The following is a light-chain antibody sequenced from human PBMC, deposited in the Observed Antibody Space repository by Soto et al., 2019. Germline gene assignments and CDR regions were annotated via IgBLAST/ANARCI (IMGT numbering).Light chain of an antibody. Sequence: EIVLTQSPGTLSLSPGERATLSCRASQSVSSSYLAWYQQKPGQAPRLLIYGASSRATGIPDRFSGSGSGTGFTLTISRLEPEDFAVYYCQQYGSSPPTFGQGNKVDIK. CDR3: QQYGSSPPT. CDR2: GAS. V-gene: IGKV3-20*01. CDR1: QSVSSSY. J-gene: IGKJ1*01.